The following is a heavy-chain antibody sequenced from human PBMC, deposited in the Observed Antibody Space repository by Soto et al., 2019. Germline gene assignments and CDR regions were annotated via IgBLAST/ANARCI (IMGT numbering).Heavy chain of an antibody. CDR3: ARVAETNYYDSSGFGMPGRYYGMDV. Sequence: SENLSLTCTVSGGSISSGGYYWSWIRQHPGKGLEWIGYIYYSGSTYYNPSLKSRVTISVDTSKNQFSLKLSSVTAADTAVYYCARVAETNYYDSSGFGMPGRYYGMDVWGQGTTVTVSS. J-gene: IGHJ6*02. CDR1: GGSISSGGYY. D-gene: IGHD3-22*01. V-gene: IGHV4-31*03. CDR2: IYYSGST.